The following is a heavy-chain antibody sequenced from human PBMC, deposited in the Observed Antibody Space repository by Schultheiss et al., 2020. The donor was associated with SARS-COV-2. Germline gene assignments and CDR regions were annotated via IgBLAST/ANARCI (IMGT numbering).Heavy chain of an antibody. V-gene: IGHV1-18*01. Sequence: ASVKVSCKASGYTFTSYGISWVRQAPGQGLEWMGWISAYNGNTNYAQKLQGRVTMTTDTSTSTAYMELRSLRSDDTAVYYCARDLVGATGMRLFQHWGQGTLVTVSS. J-gene: IGHJ1*01. D-gene: IGHD1-26*01. CDR2: ISAYNGNT. CDR3: ARDLVGATGMRLFQH. CDR1: GYTFTSYG.